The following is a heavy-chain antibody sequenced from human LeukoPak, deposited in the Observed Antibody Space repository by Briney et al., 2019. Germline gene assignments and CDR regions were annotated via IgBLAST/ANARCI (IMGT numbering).Heavy chain of an antibody. Sequence: PGGSLRLSCAASGFTFSSYSMNWVRQAPGKGLEWVSSISSSSSYIYYADSVKGRFTISRDNAKNSLYLQMNSLRAEDTALYYCARDRVKGGYYGSGSPLDAFDIWGQGTMVTVSS. J-gene: IGHJ3*02. CDR3: ARDRVKGGYYGSGSPLDAFDI. V-gene: IGHV3-21*04. CDR2: ISSSSSYI. CDR1: GFTFSSYS. D-gene: IGHD3-10*01.